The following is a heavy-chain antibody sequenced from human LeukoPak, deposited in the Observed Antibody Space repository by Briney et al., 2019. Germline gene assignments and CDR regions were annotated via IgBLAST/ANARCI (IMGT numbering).Heavy chain of an antibody. CDR1: GFTVSSNY. J-gene: IGHJ5*01. Sequence: PGGSLRLSCAASGFTVSSNYMSWVRQAPGKGLEWVSVIYSGGSTYYADSVKGRFTISRDNSKNTLYLQMNSLRAEDTAVYYCAKGTYLSSSWFDYWGQGTLVTVSS. D-gene: IGHD6-13*01. V-gene: IGHV3-66*01. CDR2: IYSGGST. CDR3: AKGTYLSSSWFDY.